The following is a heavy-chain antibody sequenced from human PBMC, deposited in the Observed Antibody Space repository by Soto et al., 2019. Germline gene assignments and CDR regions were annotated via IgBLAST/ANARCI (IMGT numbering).Heavy chain of an antibody. D-gene: IGHD6-6*01. CDR3: ARVAIAARPSYYYYYMDV. V-gene: IGHV3-53*04. J-gene: IGHJ6*03. Sequence: ESGGGLVQPGGSLRLSCAASGFTVSSNYMSWVRQAPGKGLEWVSVIYSGGSTYYADSVKGRFTISRHNSKNTLYRQMNSLRAEDTAVYYCARVAIAARPSYYYYYMDVWGKGTTVTVSS. CDR1: GFTVSSNY. CDR2: IYSGGST.